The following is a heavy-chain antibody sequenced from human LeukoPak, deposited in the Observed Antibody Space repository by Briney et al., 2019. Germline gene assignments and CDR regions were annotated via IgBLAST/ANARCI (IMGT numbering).Heavy chain of an antibody. D-gene: IGHD6-13*01. V-gene: IGHV4-61*02. CDR1: GGSISSGSYY. Sequence: PSQTLSLTCTVSGGSISSGSYYWSWIRQPGGKGLEWIGRIYTSGSTNYNPSLKSRVTISVDTAKNQFSLKLSSVTAAGTAVYYCARHGGVENWYQVAYWGQGTLVTVSS. CDR2: IYTSGST. CDR3: ARHGGVENWYQVAY. J-gene: IGHJ4*02.